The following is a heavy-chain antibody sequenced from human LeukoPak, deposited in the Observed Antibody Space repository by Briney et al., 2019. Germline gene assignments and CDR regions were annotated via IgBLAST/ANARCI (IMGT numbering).Heavy chain of an antibody. CDR1: GFTLSSYD. V-gene: IGHV3-23*01. Sequence: GGSLRLSCAASGFTLSSYDMNWVRQAPGKGLEWVSSISSTGGTTYYADCVKGRFTISRDNSKNTVYLQMNSLRAEDTAIYYCAKNGDRGAYCTGGTCYPYFYYYMDVWGKGTTVTI. D-gene: IGHD2-15*01. CDR2: ISSTGGTT. CDR3: AKNGDRGAYCTGGTCYPYFYYYMDV. J-gene: IGHJ6*03.